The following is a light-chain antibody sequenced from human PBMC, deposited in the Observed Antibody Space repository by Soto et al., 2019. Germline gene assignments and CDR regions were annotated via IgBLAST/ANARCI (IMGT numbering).Light chain of an antibody. Sequence: QSVLTQPASVSGSPGQSITISCTGTSSDVGGYDYVSWYQQPPGKAPKLMIYDVSNWPSGVSNRFSGSKSGNTASLTISGLQAEYEADYYCSSYTSSGTLVFGTGTKVTVL. CDR3: SSYTSSGTLV. V-gene: IGLV2-14*01. CDR1: SSDVGGYDY. CDR2: DVS. J-gene: IGLJ1*01.